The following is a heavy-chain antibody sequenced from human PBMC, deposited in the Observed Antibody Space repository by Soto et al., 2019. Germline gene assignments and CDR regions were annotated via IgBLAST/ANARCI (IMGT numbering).Heavy chain of an antibody. CDR2: IKFDGTGI. CDR3: ARDSGYGSVDSVSHYFDY. D-gene: IGHD3-10*01. Sequence: EVQLVESGGKLVQPGGSLRLSCVASGFTFSVYGMSWVLQTPGEGLEWVARIKFDGTGIQYADSVKGRFTISRDNAENSLYLQMNSLRAEDTAVYYCARDSGYGSVDSVSHYFDYWGQGTLVTVTS. V-gene: IGHV3-7*01. CDR1: GFTFSVYG. J-gene: IGHJ4*02.